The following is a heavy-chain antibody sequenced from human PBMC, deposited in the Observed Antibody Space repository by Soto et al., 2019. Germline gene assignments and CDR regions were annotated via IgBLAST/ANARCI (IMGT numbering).Heavy chain of an antibody. CDR2: IYYSGST. CDR3: ARRTVNIRAFYSGLKTHCFDY. V-gene: IGHV4-39*01. D-gene: IGHD6-19*01. J-gene: IGHJ4*02. CDR1: GDSMSSSDYY. Sequence: SETLSLTCAVSGDSMSSSDYYWGWIRQPPGKGLEWIGSIYYSGSTYYNPSLQFRVAISVDTSKNQFSLKLKSVTAADTAIYYCARRTVNIRAFYSGLKTHCFDYWGQGAPVTVSS.